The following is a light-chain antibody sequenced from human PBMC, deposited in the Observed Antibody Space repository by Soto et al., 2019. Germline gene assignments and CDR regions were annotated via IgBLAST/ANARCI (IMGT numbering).Light chain of an antibody. V-gene: IGKV1-5*01. CDR1: QSVSGW. CDR3: QQDEPSSGT. CDR2: DAS. J-gene: IGKJ1*01. Sequence: DIQMTQSPSTLSASVGDTATVTYRASQSVSGWLAWYQQKPGEAPRLLIYDASALSRGVRSRFRGSGAGAKFTLPIDSLQPDDVATYYCQQDEPSSGTFRPGPKVEI.